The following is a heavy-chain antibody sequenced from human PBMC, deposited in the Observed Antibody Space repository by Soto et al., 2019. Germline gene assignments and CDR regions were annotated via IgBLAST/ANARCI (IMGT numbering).Heavy chain of an antibody. CDR2: ISAYHGNT. V-gene: IGHV1-18*01. J-gene: IGHJ4*02. CDR1: GYTFTSYG. Sequence: QVQLVQSGAEVKKPGASVKVSCKASGYTFTSYGISWVRQAPGQGLEWRGWISAYHGNTNYARKLRGRDTMTTDTSASTAYRGPRSPRAHAAAVYSWARDISGNPGYWGQGTLVTGSS. D-gene: IGHD2-15*01. CDR3: ARDISGNPGY.